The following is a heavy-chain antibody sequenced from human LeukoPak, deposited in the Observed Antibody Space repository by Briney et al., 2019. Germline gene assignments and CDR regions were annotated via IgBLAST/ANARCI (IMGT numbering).Heavy chain of an antibody. CDR3: AKDWSLHYDFWSGII. D-gene: IGHD3-3*01. Sequence: GGSLRLSCAASGFTFSNYAMTWVRQAPGKGLEWVSVISDTGGSTHYADSVKGRFTISRDNSKNTLHLQMNSLRAEDTAVYYCAKDWSLHYDFWSGIIWGQGTMVAVSS. J-gene: IGHJ3*02. CDR1: GFTFSNYA. CDR2: ISDTGGST. V-gene: IGHV3-23*01.